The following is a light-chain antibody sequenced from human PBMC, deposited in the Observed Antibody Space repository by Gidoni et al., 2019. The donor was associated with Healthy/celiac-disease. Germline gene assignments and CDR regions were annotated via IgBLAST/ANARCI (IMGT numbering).Light chain of an antibody. V-gene: IGKV3-20*01. CDR2: GAS. J-gene: IGKJ3*01. Sequence: EIVLTQSPGTLSLYPGERATLSCRASQSVSSSYLAWYQQKPGQAPRLLIYGASSRATGIPDRFSGSGSGTDFTLTISRLEPEDFAVYYCQQYGSSSFTFGPXTKVDIK. CDR1: QSVSSSY. CDR3: QQYGSSSFT.